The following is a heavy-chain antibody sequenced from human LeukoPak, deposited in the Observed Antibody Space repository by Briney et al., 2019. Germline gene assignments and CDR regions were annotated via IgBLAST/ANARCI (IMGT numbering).Heavy chain of an antibody. CDR2: IGRSGITT. J-gene: IGHJ3*01. CDR3: AKGDDFGDYHDAFDV. CDR1: GFTYTNHA. V-gene: IGHV3-23*01. Sequence: GVSLRLSCAASGFTYTNHALSWVRRAPGKGLEWVAGIGRSGITTYYAESVRGRFTISRDNSKSTMFLQMDRVRGDDSGVYYCAKGDDFGDYHDAFDVWGQGTMVTVSS. D-gene: IGHD4-17*01.